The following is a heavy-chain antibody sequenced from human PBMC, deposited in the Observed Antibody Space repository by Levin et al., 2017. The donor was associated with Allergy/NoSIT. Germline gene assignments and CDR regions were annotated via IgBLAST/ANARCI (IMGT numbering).Heavy chain of an antibody. CDR3: ARDVGVS. CDR2: IKEDGSDT. Sequence: LSLTCEASGFSFSRDWMTWVRQAPGKGLEWVANIKEDGSDTYYVDSVRGRFTISRDNAKNSMYLQMNSLRVEDTAVYFCARDVGVSWGQGTLVTVSS. CDR1: GFSFSRDW. J-gene: IGHJ5*02. V-gene: IGHV3-7*01. D-gene: IGHD2-8*01.